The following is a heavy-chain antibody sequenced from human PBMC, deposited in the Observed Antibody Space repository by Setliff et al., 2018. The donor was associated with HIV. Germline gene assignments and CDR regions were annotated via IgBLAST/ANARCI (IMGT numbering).Heavy chain of an antibody. CDR2: IHTSGSS. Sequence: PSETLSLTCTVSGGSISSGSYYWSWIRQPAGKGLEWIGHIHTSGSSSYNPSLKSRVIISLDTPKNQISLKLNSVTAADTAVYYCARDLLGSSSLVDYWGQGTLVTVSS. CDR1: GGSISSGSYY. D-gene: IGHD6-6*01. V-gene: IGHV4-61*09. CDR3: ARDLLGSSSLVDY. J-gene: IGHJ4*02.